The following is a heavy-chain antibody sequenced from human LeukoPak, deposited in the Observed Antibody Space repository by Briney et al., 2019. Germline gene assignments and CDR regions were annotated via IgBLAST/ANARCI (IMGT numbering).Heavy chain of an antibody. J-gene: IGHJ4*02. D-gene: IGHD2-8*01. CDR2: TNSGGTST. V-gene: IGHV3-23*01. CDR1: GFPFSDFS. Sequence: GGSLRLSCATSGFPFSDFSMSWVRQAPGKGLEWISTTNSGGTSTYYAESVKGRFTISRDNSKNTLYLQMGSLRVEDTAVYYCAKQSYARSLGEGGPGTLVSVSS. CDR3: AKQSYARSLGE.